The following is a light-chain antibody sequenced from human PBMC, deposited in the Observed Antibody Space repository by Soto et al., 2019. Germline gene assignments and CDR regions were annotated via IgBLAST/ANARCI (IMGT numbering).Light chain of an antibody. Sequence: EIVLTQSPATLSLSPVERATLSCRASQSVSSYLAWYQQKPGQAPRLLISDTSNRATGIPARFSGSGSGTEFTLTISSLQPDDFATYYCQHYNSYSEAFGQGTKVDI. V-gene: IGKV3-11*01. CDR1: QSVSSY. CDR2: DTS. J-gene: IGKJ1*01. CDR3: QHYNSYSEA.